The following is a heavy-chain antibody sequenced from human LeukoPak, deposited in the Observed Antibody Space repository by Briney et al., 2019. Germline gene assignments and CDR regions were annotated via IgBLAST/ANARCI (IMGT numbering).Heavy chain of an antibody. V-gene: IGHV4-39*01. CDR2: IYYSGST. D-gene: IGHD1-26*01. CDR3: ARLRSYPARFDP. J-gene: IGHJ5*02. Sequence: PSETLSLTCTVSGGSISSSSYYWGWIRQPPGKGLEWIGGIYYSGSTYYNPSLKSRVTISVDTSKNQFSLKLSSVTAADTAVYYCARLRSYPARFDPWGQGTLVTVSS. CDR1: GGSISSSSYY.